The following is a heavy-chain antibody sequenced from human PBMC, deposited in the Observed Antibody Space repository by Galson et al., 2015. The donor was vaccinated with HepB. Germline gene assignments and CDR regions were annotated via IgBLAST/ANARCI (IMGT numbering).Heavy chain of an antibody. CDR1: GDSVSSNSAV. CDR3: AYGVDV. Sequence: CAISGDSVSSNSAVWNWIRQSPSRGLEWLGRTYYRARGYNDYAVSVKSRISTNADTSKNQVSLQLNSVTPDDTAVYYCAYGVDVWGQGTRVTVS. CDR2: TYYRARGYN. V-gene: IGHV6-1*01. J-gene: IGHJ6*02.